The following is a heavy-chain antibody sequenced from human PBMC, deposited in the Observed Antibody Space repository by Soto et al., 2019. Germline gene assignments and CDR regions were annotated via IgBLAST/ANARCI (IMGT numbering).Heavy chain of an antibody. V-gene: IGHV3-48*01. D-gene: IGHD6-13*01. Sequence: GGSLRLSCAASGFTFSSYSMNWVRQAPGKGLEWVSYISSSSSTIYYADSVKGRFTISRDNAKNSLYLQMNSLRAEDTAVYYCARVSPAPGTFYYYYIDVWGKGTTVTVSS. CDR3: ARVSPAPGTFYYYYIDV. J-gene: IGHJ6*03. CDR1: GFTFSSYS. CDR2: ISSSSSTI.